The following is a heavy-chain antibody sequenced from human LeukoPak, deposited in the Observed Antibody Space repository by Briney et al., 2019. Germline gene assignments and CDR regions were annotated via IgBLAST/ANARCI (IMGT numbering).Heavy chain of an antibody. J-gene: IGHJ3*02. V-gene: IGHV3-66*01. Sequence: GGSLRLSCAASGFTVSSNYMSWVRQAPGKGLEWVSVIYSGGSTYYADSVKGRFTIYRDNSKNTLYLQMNSLRAEDTAVYYCAREAVGAVAFDIWGQGTMVTVSS. CDR2: IYSGGST. D-gene: IGHD1-26*01. CDR1: GFTVSSNY. CDR3: AREAVGAVAFDI.